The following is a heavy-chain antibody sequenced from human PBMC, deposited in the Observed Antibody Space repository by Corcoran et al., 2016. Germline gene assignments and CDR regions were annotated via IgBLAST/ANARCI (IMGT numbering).Heavy chain of an antibody. V-gene: IGHV4-61*01. Sequence: QVQLQESGPGLVKPSETLSLTCTVSGGSVSSGSYYWSWIRQPPGKGLEWIGYIYYSGSTNYNPSLKSRVTISVDTSKNQFSLKLSSVTAADTAVYYWARLGPRAGAPRLFGMDVWGQGTTVTVSS. D-gene: IGHD2-15*01. CDR3: ARLGPRAGAPRLFGMDV. CDR2: IYYSGST. CDR1: GGSVSSGSYY. J-gene: IGHJ6*02.